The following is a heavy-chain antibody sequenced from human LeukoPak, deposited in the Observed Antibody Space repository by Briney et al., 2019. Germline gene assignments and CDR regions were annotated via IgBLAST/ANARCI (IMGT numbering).Heavy chain of an antibody. D-gene: IGHD6-19*01. J-gene: IGHJ4*02. CDR3: ARGGNRLLSTAVAN. Sequence: PSETLSLTCAVYGGSFSGYYWSWIRQPPGKGLEWIGEINHSGSTNYNPSLKSRVTISVDTSKNQFSLKLSSVTAADTAVYYCARGGNRLLSTAVANWGQGTLVTVSS. V-gene: IGHV4-34*01. CDR1: GGSFSGYY. CDR2: INHSGST.